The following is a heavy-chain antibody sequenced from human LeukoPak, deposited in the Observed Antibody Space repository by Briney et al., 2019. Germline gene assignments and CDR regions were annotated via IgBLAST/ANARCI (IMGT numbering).Heavy chain of an antibody. CDR1: GGSISSSSYY. D-gene: IGHD3-9*01. V-gene: IGHV4-39*07. CDR2: IYYSEIT. Sequence: SETLSLTCTVSGGSISSSSYYWGWIRQPPGKGLEWIGNIYYSEITYYNPSLKSRVTISVDTSKNQFSLKLWSVTAADTALYCARAPVSTAYLHYYSMDVWGKGTTVTVSS. CDR3: ARAPVSTAYLHYYSMDV. J-gene: IGHJ6*03.